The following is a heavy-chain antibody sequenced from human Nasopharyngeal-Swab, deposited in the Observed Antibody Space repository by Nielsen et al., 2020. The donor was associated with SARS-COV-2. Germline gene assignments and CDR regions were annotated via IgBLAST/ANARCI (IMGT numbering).Heavy chain of an antibody. Sequence: WVRQAPGQRLEWMGWINAGNGNTKYSQKFQGRVTITRDTSASTAYMELSSLRSADTAVYYCASGGAGGVIVTYYFDYWGQGTLVTVSS. CDR2: INAGNGNT. CDR3: ASGGAGGVIVTYYFDY. J-gene: IGHJ4*02. D-gene: IGHD3-16*02. V-gene: IGHV1-3*01.